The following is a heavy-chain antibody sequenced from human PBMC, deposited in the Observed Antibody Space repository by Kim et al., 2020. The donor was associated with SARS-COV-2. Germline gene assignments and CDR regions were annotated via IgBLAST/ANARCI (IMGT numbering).Heavy chain of an antibody. CDR1: GGSISSSSYY. V-gene: IGHV4-39*01. D-gene: IGHD4-17*01. CDR3: AMRVNDYGDSRVDY. J-gene: IGHJ4*02. CDR2: IYYSGST. Sequence: SETLSLTCTVSGGSISSSSYYWGWIRQPPGKGLEWIGSIYYSGSTYYNPSLKSRVTISVDTSKNQFSLKLSSVTAADTAVYYCAMRVNDYGDSRVDYWGQGTLVTVSS.